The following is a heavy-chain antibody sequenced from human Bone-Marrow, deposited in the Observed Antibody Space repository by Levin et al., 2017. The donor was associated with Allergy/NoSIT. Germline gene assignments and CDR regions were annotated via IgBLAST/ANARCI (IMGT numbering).Heavy chain of an antibody. D-gene: IGHD2-15*01. Sequence: GGSLRLSCAASGFTFSDYTMNWVRQAPGKGLEWVSSISSSSSYIYYADSVKGRFTISRDNSKNSLYLQMNSLRAEDTAVYFCARDFYLGYCSGGSCYYIDHWGQGTLVTVSS. CDR3: ARDFYLGYCSGGSCYYIDH. CDR1: GFTFSDYT. CDR2: ISSSSSYI. V-gene: IGHV3-21*01. J-gene: IGHJ4*02.